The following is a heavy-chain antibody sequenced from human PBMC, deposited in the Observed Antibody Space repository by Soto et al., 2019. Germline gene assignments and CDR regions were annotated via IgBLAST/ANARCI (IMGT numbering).Heavy chain of an antibody. CDR3: AKDMTRFLAWPHYFRGLDV. CDR1: GYSFSNYG. Sequence: GGSLRLSCEASGYSFSNYGMHWVRKAPGKGLEWVAAISYDGITKYYSDSLKGRFTISKDNSKNTLYLEMNSLRPEDTAVYYCAKDMTRFLAWPHYFRGLDVWGQGTTVTVSS. J-gene: IGHJ6*02. CDR2: ISYDGITK. V-gene: IGHV3-30*18. D-gene: IGHD3-3*01.